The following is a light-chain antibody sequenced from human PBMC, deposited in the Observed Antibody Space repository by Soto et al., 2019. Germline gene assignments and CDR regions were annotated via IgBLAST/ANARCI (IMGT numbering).Light chain of an antibody. CDR2: RVI. Sequence: QSALTQPASVSGSPGQSITISCTGTSSDIGRYDYVSWYQQFPGKAPKLMIYRVINRPSGVSDRFSGSKSGNSASLIISGLQPEDEASYFCGSYTSATTWVFGGGTKLTVL. V-gene: IGLV2-14*03. J-gene: IGLJ3*02. CDR1: SSDIGRYDY. CDR3: GSYTSATTWV.